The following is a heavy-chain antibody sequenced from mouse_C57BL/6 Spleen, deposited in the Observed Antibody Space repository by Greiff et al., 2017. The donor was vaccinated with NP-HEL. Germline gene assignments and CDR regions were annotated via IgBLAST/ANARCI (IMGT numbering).Heavy chain of an antibody. CDR2: ISSGSSTI. D-gene: IGHD2-2*01. V-gene: IGHV5-17*01. J-gene: IGHJ4*01. CDR3: ARKVNYAMDY. Sequence: EVKVVESGGGLVKPGGSLKLSCAASGFTFSDYGMHWVRQAPEKGLEWVAYISSGSSTIYYADTVKGRFTISRDNAKNTLFLQMTSLRSEDTAMYYCARKVNYAMDYWGQGTSVTVSS. CDR1: GFTFSDYG.